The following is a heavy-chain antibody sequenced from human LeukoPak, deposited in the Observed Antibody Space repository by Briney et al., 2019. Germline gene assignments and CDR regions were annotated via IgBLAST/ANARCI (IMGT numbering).Heavy chain of an antibody. CDR1: GFTFSSYS. J-gene: IGHJ4*02. CDR3: ARRGIAAAGTKDY. Sequence: GSLRLSCAASGFTFSSYSMNWIRQPPGKGLEWIGSIYYSGSTYYNPSLKSRVTISVDTSKNQFSLKLSSVTAADTAVYYCARRGIAAAGTKDYWGQGTLVTVSS. CDR2: IYYSGST. D-gene: IGHD6-13*01. V-gene: IGHV4-39*01.